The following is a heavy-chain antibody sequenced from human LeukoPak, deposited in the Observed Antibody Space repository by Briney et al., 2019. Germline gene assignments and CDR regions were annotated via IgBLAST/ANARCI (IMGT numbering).Heavy chain of an antibody. CDR3: ARGGGEVTTVFDY. V-gene: IGHV3-23*01. D-gene: IGHD4-17*01. Sequence: GGSLRLSCAASGFTFSSYAMSWVRQAPGKGLEWVSAISGSGGSTYYADSVKGRFTISRDNSKNTLYLQMNSLRAEDTAVYYCARGGGEVTTVFDYWGQGTLVTVSS. CDR2: ISGSGGST. CDR1: GFTFSSYA. J-gene: IGHJ4*02.